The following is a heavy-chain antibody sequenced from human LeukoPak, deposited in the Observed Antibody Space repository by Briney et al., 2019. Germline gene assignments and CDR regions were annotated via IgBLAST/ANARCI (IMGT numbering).Heavy chain of an antibody. D-gene: IGHD4-23*01. V-gene: IGHV4-39*01. CDR3: ARTLDTVVRAHFDY. Sequence: SETLSLICTVSGGSFTSGSYYWGWTRHPPGKGLEWIGCIYYSGSTYYNPSLKSRVTISVDTSKNQFSLRLSSVTAADTAVYYCARTLDTVVRAHFDYWGQGTLVTVSS. CDR1: GGSFTSGSYY. CDR2: IYYSGST. J-gene: IGHJ4*02.